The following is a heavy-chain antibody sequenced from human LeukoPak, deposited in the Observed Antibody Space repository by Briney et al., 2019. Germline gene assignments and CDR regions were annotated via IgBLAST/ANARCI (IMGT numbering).Heavy chain of an antibody. Sequence: PGGSLRLSCAASGFTFSSYAMHWVRQAPGKGLEWVAVMSCDGSNESYADSVKGRFTIFRDSSKSTLYLQMNSLRAEDTALYYWAREGDYYGSGSYYNSPVDYWGQGTLVTVSS. V-gene: IGHV3-30*04. D-gene: IGHD3-10*01. CDR3: AREGDYYGSGSYYNSPVDY. CDR2: MSCDGSNE. CDR1: GFTFSSYA. J-gene: IGHJ4*02.